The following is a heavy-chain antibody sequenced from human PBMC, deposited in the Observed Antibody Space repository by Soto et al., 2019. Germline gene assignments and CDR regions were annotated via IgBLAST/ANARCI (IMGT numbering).Heavy chain of an antibody. V-gene: IGHV4-39*01. CDR3: ARRVAMSSVVAAGTFFFAY. J-gene: IGHJ4*02. Sequence: QLQLQESGPGLVKPSETLSLTCTVSGGSISSSSYYWGWIRQPPGKGLEWIGSIYYSGCTYYNPSLKMRVTISVDTSKNQFSLKLSSVTAADTAVYYCARRVAMSSVVAAGTFFFAYWSQGTLVKVSS. CDR1: GGSISSSSYY. CDR2: IYYSGCT. D-gene: IGHD6-13*01.